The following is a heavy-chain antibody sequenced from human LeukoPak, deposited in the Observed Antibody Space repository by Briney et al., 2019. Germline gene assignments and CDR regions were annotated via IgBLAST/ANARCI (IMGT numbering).Heavy chain of an antibody. J-gene: IGHJ5*02. D-gene: IGHD3-9*01. CDR1: GGSFSGYS. CDR2: INHSGST. CDR3: ARGPEYDILSGYPAMNWFDP. V-gene: IGHV4-34*01. Sequence: PSETLSLTCAVYGGSFSGYSWRWIRRPPGKGLEWIGDINHSGSTNYTPSLKSRVTISVDTSKNQFSLKLSSVTAADTDVYYCARGPEYDILSGYPAMNWFDPWGQGTLVTVSS.